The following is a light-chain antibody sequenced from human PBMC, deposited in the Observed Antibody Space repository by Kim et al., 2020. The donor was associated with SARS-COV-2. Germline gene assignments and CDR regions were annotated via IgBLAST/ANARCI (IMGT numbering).Light chain of an antibody. CDR1: KLVDKY. CDR2: QDS. J-gene: IGLJ1*01. CDR3: QAWDSSTYV. Sequence: SVSPGQTASITCSGDKLVDKYACWYQQKPSQSPVLVIYQDSKRPSGIPERFSGSNTGNTATLTISGTQAMDEADYYCQAWDSSTYVFGTGTKVTVL. V-gene: IGLV3-1*01.